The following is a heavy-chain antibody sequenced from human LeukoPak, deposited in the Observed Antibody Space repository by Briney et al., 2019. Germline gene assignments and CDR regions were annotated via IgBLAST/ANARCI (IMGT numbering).Heavy chain of an antibody. D-gene: IGHD1-26*01. J-gene: IGHJ4*02. V-gene: IGHV3-23*01. Sequence: PGGSLRLSCAASGCTFSSYAMSWVRQAPGKGLEWVSGISGSAGSTYYADSVKGRFTISRDNSKNTLYLQMNSLTDDDTAVYYCAKKWGVGTTTLDYFDYWGQGTLVTVSS. CDR2: ISGSAGST. CDR1: GCTFSSYA. CDR3: AKKWGVGTTTLDYFDY.